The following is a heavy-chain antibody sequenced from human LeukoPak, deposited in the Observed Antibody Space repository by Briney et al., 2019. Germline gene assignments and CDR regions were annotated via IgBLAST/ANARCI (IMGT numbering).Heavy chain of an antibody. CDR1: GGSISRYY. J-gene: IGHJ4*02. CDR2: IYYSGST. D-gene: IGHD3-16*02. CDR3: ARHYYVWGSYRYENNYFDY. V-gene: IGHV4-59*08. Sequence: SETLSLTCTVSGGSISRYYWIWIRQPPGKGLEWIGYIYYSGSTNYNPSLKSRVTISVDTSKNQFSLKLSSVTAAGTAVYYCARHYYVWGSYRYENNYFDYWGQGTLVTVSS.